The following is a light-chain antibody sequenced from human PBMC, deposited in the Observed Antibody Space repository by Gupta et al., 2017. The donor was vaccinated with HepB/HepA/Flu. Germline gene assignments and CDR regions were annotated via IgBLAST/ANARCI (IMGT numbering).Light chain of an antibody. CDR1: QSVSSY. CDR3: QQRSSWPIT. V-gene: IGKV3-11*01. J-gene: IGKJ4*01. Sequence: EIVLTQSPATLSLSPGERATLSCRASQSVSSYLAWYQQKPGQAPRLLIYDASGRATGIPARFSGSGSGTDFTLTISSLEPEDFAVYYCQQRSSWPITFGGGTKVDIK. CDR2: DAS.